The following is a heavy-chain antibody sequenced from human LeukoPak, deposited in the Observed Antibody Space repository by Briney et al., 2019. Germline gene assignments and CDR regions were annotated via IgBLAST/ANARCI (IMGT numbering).Heavy chain of an antibody. CDR1: GGSISSYY. V-gene: IGHV4-4*07. J-gene: IGHJ4*02. Sequence: NSSETLSLTCTVSGGSISSYYWSWIRQPAGKGLEWIGRIYTSGSTYYNPSLKSRVTISVDTSKNQFSLKLSSVTAADTAVYYCARQTGSGLFILPGGQGTLVTVSS. CDR2: IYTSGST. D-gene: IGHD3/OR15-3a*01. CDR3: ARQTGSGLFILP.